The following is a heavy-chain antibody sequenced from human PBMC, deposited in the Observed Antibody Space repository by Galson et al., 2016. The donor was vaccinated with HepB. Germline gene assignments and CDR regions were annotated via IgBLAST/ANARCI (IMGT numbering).Heavy chain of an antibody. Sequence: VRQAPGQGLEWMGWINPNTGNTDSAQRFQGRVTMTRNTSTSTAYMELNSLGSEDTARYFCARGRGAANDYWGQGTLVTVSS. CDR3: ARGRGAANDY. J-gene: IGHJ4*02. D-gene: IGHD6-25*01. V-gene: IGHV1-8*01. CDR2: INPNTGNT.